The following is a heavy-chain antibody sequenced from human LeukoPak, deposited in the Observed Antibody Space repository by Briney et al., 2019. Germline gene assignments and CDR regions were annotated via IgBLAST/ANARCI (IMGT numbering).Heavy chain of an antibody. CDR1: GGSISSYY. V-gene: IGHV4-4*07. D-gene: IGHD3-22*01. J-gene: IGHJ3*02. CDR3: ARDGAVALYYYDSSPSSGAFDI. CDR2: IYTSGST. Sequence: SETLSLTCTVSGGSISSYYWSWIRQPAGKGLEWIGRIYTSGSTNYNPSLKSRVTMSVDTSKNQFSLKLSSVTAADTAVYYCARDGAVALYYYDSSPSSGAFDIWGQGTMVTVSS.